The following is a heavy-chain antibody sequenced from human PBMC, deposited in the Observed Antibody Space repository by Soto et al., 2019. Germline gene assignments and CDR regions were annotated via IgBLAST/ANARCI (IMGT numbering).Heavy chain of an antibody. CDR3: RTVIPFLLGIDV. V-gene: IGHV1-69*01. Sequence: QVQLVQSGAEVKKPSASVKVSCKASGGTFSSYAISWVRQAPGQGLEWMGGIIPTFGTANYAQKFQGRVTITADESTSTAYMELSSLRSEDTAVYYCRTVIPFLLGIDVWGQGTTVTVSS. D-gene: IGHD4-4*01. J-gene: IGHJ6*02. CDR2: IIPTFGTA. CDR1: GGTFSSYA.